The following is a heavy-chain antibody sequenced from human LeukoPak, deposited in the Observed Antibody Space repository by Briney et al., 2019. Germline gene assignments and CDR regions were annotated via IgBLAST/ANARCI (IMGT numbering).Heavy chain of an antibody. D-gene: IGHD1-26*01. CDR3: AKAVVQWELLFAS. CDR1: GFTFSSYG. Sequence: GGSLRLSCAASGFTFSSYGMHWVRQAPGKGLEWVAVISYDGSNKYYADSVKGRFTISRDNSKNTLYLQMNSLRAEDTAVYYCAKAVVQWELLFASWGQGTLVTVSS. CDR2: ISYDGSNK. V-gene: IGHV3-30*18. J-gene: IGHJ4*02.